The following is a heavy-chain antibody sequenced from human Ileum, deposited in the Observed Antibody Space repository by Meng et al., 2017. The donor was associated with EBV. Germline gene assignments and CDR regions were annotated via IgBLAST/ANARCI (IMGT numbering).Heavy chain of an antibody. CDR3: ARTGVGLAFDY. CDR1: GDSMTNNNW. D-gene: IGHD2-8*01. V-gene: IGHV4-4*02. CDR2: IYHSGST. Sequence: QVTLRAPGPGLVKSSGTLSLTCGVSGDSMTNNNWWTWVRQPPGKGLEWIGEIYHSGSTNYNPSLQSRATISVDMSKKQFSLKLRSVTAADTAVYYCARTGVGLAFDYWGLGTLVTVSS. J-gene: IGHJ4*01.